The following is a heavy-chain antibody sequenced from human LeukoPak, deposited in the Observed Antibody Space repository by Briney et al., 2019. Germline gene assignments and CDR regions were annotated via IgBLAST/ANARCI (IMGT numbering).Heavy chain of an antibody. D-gene: IGHD2-15*01. Sequence: TSETLSLTCTVSGGSISSGSYYWSWIRQPAGKGLEWIGRIYTSGSTNYNPSLKSRVTISVDTSKNQFSLKLSSVTAADTAVYYCARGGHLGYCSGGSCYSSYYYMDVWGKGTTVTVSS. CDR2: IYTSGST. CDR3: ARGGHLGYCSGGSCYSSYYYMDV. V-gene: IGHV4-61*02. J-gene: IGHJ6*03. CDR1: GGSISSGSYY.